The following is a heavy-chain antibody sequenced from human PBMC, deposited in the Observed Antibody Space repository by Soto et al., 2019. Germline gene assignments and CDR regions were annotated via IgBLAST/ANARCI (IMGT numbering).Heavy chain of an antibody. CDR3: ASLRLYYYYGMDV. V-gene: IGHV1-2*02. CDR1: GYTFTGYY. Sequence: SVKGYCKASGYTFTGYYMHWVRQAPGQGLEWMGWINPNSGGTNYAQKFQGRVTMTRDTSISTAYMELSRLRSDDTAVYYCASLRLYYYYGMDVWGQGTTVTVSS. D-gene: IGHD3-3*01. CDR2: INPNSGGT. J-gene: IGHJ6*02.